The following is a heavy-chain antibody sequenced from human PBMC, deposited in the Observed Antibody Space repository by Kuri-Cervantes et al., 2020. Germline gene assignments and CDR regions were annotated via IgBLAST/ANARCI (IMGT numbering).Heavy chain of an antibody. V-gene: IGHV1-2*02. CDR3: ARDSGGQWLVGYFDY. J-gene: IGHJ4*02. CDR2: INPNSGGT. Sequence: ASVKVSCKASGGTFSSYAISWVRQAPGQGLEWMGWINPNSGGTNYAQKFQGRVTMTRDTSISTAYMELSRLRSDDTAVYYCARDSGGQWLVGYFDYWGQGTLVTVSS. D-gene: IGHD6-19*01. CDR1: GGTFSSYA.